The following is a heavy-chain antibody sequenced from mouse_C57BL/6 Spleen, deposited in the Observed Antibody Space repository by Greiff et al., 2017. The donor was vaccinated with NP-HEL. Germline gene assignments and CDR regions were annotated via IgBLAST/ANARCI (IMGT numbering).Heavy chain of an antibody. CDR3: ARYDTWFAC. D-gene: IGHD2-3*01. J-gene: IGHJ3*01. CDR1: GFTFSDYG. CDR2: ISSGSSTI. V-gene: IGHV5-17*01. Sequence: VQLQQSGGGLVKPGGSLKLSCAASGFTFSDYGMHWVRQAPEKGLEWVAYISSGSSTIYYADTVKGRFTISRDNAKNTLFLQMTSLRSEDTAMYYCARYDTWFACWGQGTLVTVSA.